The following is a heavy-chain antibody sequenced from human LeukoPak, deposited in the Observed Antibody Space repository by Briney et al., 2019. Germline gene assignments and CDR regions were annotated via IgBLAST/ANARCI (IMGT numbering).Heavy chain of an antibody. CDR2: ISGGGGST. J-gene: IGHJ4*02. Sequence: PGGSLRLSCAASGFTFSTYAMSWVRQAPGKGLEWVSAISGGGGSTHYADSVKGRFTISRDNSKNTLFLQMSSLRADDTAIYYCAKHYDISDYYPYWGQGTLVTVSS. V-gene: IGHV3-23*01. CDR1: GFTFSTYA. D-gene: IGHD3-22*01. CDR3: AKHYDISDYYPY.